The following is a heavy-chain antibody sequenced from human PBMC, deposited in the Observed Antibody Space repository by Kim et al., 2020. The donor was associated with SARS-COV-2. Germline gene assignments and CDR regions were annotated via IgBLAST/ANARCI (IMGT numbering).Heavy chain of an antibody. J-gene: IGHJ6*01. CDR2: ISWNSDNI. Sequence: GGSLRLSCAVSGFTFDDHAMHWVRQAPGKGLEWVSGISWNSDNIGYADSVKGRFTISRDNAKNSLYLQMNRLRAEDTALYYCAKDQSSSPGYYYYGLDVWGQGTTVTVSS. CDR1: GFTFDDHA. D-gene: IGHD6-6*01. V-gene: IGHV3-9*01. CDR3: AKDQSSSPGYYYYGLDV.